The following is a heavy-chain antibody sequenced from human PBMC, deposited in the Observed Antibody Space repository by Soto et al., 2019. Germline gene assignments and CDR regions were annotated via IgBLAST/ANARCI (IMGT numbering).Heavy chain of an antibody. CDR2: IMQDGREK. CDR3: ARDAYSTKATFDF. V-gene: IGHV3-7*05. D-gene: IGHD2-15*01. Sequence: EVQLVESGGGLVQPGGSLRLSCAASGFTFSVAWMSWVRQAPGKGLEWVSNIMQDGREKYYVDSVKGRFTISRDNAKNSLYLQMNSLRAEDTAVDYCARDAYSTKATFDFWGQGTLVTVSS. CDR1: GFTFSVAW. J-gene: IGHJ4*02.